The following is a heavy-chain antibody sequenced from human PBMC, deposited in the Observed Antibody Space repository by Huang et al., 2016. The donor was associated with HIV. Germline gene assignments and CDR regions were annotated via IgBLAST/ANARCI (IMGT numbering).Heavy chain of an antibody. J-gene: IGHJ4*02. V-gene: IGHV3-30*04. CDR1: GFTFSSYS. CDR3: ARGSAGVLWFGEM. CDR2: ISYDGSNQ. Sequence: QERLVESGGGVVQPGRSLRLSCAASGFTFSSYSMHWVRQDPGKGLEWVAVISYDGSNQHYVDSVKGRFTISRDNSKKMLYLQMNSLRMGDTAVYYCARGSAGVLWFGEMWGQGTLVTVSS. D-gene: IGHD3-10*01.